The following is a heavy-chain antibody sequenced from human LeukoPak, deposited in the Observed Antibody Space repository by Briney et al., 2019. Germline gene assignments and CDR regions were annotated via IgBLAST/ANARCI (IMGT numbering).Heavy chain of an antibody. Sequence: GGSLRLSCAASGFTFSNYGMNWVRQAPGKGLEWVSGISPSGDITYYADSVKGRFTISRDNSKNTVYLQVNSLRAEDTAVYYCARDVAGDWFDPWGQGTLVTVSS. CDR2: ISPSGDIT. V-gene: IGHV3-23*01. CDR3: ARDVAGDWFDP. CDR1: GFTFSNYG. J-gene: IGHJ5*02. D-gene: IGHD3-16*01.